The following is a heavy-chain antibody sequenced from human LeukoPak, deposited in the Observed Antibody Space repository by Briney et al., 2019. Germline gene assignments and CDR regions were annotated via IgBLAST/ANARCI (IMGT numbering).Heavy chain of an antibody. Sequence: PSETLSLTCTVSGDSISKYYWSWIRQPPGKALEWIGYIYYSGSTTYNPSLRSRVTISIDTSKNQFSLKLSSVTAADTAVYYCARPAVAASGDFYYMDVWGQGTTVTVPS. D-gene: IGHD6-19*01. J-gene: IGHJ6*03. CDR1: GDSISKYY. CDR2: IYYSGST. CDR3: ARPAVAASGDFYYMDV. V-gene: IGHV4-59*08.